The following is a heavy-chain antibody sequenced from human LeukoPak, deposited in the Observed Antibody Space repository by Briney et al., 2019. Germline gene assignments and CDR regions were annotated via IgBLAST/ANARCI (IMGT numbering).Heavy chain of an antibody. Sequence: GGSLRLSCAASGFTFSSYAMSWVRQAPGKGLEWVSAISGSGGSTYYADSVKGRFTISRDNSKNTLYLQMNSLRAEDTAVYYCAKDGGHPAVSERRSSRRGYYFDYWGQGTLVTVSS. D-gene: IGHD1-1*01. J-gene: IGHJ4*02. CDR3: AKDGGHPAVSERRSSRRGYYFDY. V-gene: IGHV3-23*01. CDR1: GFTFSSYA. CDR2: ISGSGGST.